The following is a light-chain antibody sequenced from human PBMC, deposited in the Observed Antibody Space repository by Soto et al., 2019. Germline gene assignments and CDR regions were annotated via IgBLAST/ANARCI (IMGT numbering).Light chain of an antibody. CDR1: SSDVGGYNY. Sequence: QPASVSGSPGQSITISCTGTSSDVGGYNYVSWYQQHPGKAPKLMIYDVSNRPSGVSNRFSGSKSGNTASLTISGLQAEDEADYYSSSYTSSSTPYVVFGGGTKLTVL. CDR2: DVS. V-gene: IGLV2-14*01. CDR3: SSYTSSSTPYVV. J-gene: IGLJ2*01.